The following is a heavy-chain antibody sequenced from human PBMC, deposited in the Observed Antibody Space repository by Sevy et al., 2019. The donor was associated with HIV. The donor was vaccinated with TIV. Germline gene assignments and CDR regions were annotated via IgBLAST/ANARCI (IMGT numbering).Heavy chain of an antibody. CDR2: IIPIFGTA. D-gene: IGHD6-19*01. V-gene: IGHV1-69*13. Sequence: ASVKVSCKASGGTFSSYAISWVRQAPGQGLEWMGGIIPIFGTANYAQKFQGRVTITADESTSTAYMELSSLRSEDTAVYYCARDPLGSGWLGGRAFDIWGQGTMVTVSS. J-gene: IGHJ3*02. CDR1: GGTFSSYA. CDR3: ARDPLGSGWLGGRAFDI.